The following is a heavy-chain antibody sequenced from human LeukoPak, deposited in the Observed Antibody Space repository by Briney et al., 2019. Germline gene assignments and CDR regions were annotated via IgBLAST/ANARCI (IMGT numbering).Heavy chain of an antibody. V-gene: IGHV6-1*01. CDR3: ARGGAVVGGFDN. Sequence: SQTLSLTCDISGDSVSSNSVAWNWIRQSPPRGLEWLGRTYYRSKWYNDYAVSVKGRITFNADTSRNQLSLHLNSVTPEDTAVYYCARGGAVVGGFDNWGQGTLVIVSS. CDR2: TYYRSKWYN. D-gene: IGHD6-19*01. CDR1: GDSVSSNSVA. J-gene: IGHJ4*02.